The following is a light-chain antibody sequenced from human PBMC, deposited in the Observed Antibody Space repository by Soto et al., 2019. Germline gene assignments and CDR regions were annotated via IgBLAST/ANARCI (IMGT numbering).Light chain of an antibody. CDR2: DAS. Sequence: DIQMTQSPSSLSASVGDRVTITCQAIQDITSYLNWYQHKPGKAPKLLIYDASILEAGVPPRIRVSGSGTDLTFTISRMPPEDVATYYCQYCGDFPSFGRGTTVDFK. CDR1: QDITSY. CDR3: QYCGDFPS. J-gene: IGKJ3*01. V-gene: IGKV1-33*01.